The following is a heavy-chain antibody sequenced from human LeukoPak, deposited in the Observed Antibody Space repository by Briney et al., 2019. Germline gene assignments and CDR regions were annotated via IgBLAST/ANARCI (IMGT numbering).Heavy chain of an antibody. D-gene: IGHD4-11*01. CDR3: ARTHSNYMIDY. CDR2: IYLGESDT. Sequence: GESLKISCKGSGYSFTSYWIGWVRQMPGKGLEWMGIIYLGESDTKYSPSFQGQVSISADKSISTAYLQWGSLKASDTAMYYCARTHSNYMIDYWGQGTLVTVSS. J-gene: IGHJ4*02. V-gene: IGHV5-51*01. CDR1: GYSFTSYW.